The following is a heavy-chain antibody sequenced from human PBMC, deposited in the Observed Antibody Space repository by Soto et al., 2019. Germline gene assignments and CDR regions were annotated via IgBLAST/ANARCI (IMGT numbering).Heavy chain of an antibody. J-gene: IGHJ6*03. CDR3: ERGSFYCSCSCLVWGSDRGGFAYYYYYMDV. CDR1: GYTFTSYG. D-gene: IGHD2-15*01. V-gene: IGHV1-18*01. Sequence: ASVKVSCKASGYTFTSYGISWVRQAPGQGLEWMGWISAYNGNTNYAQKLQGRVTMTTDTSTSTAYMELRSLRSDDTAVYYCERGSFYCSCSCLVWGSDRGGFAYYYYYMDVWGKGTTVTVSS. CDR2: ISAYNGNT.